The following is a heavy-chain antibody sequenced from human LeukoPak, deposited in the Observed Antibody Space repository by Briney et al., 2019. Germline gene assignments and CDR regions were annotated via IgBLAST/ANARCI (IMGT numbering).Heavy chain of an antibody. V-gene: IGHV3-7*01. CDR3: ARLRYTYGKNFDY. CDR1: GFTFKAYW. D-gene: IGHD5-18*01. J-gene: IGHJ4*02. CDR2: IQQDGSEK. Sequence: PGGSLRLSCEASGFTFKAYWMSWVPQAPGTGLEWVANIQQDGSEKNYVDSVKGRFTISRDNARNSLYLEMNSLRAEDTAVYYCARLRYTYGKNFDYWGQGTLVTVSS.